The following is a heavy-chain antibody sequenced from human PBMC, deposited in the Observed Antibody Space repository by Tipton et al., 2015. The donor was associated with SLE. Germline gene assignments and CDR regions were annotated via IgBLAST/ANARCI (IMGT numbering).Heavy chain of an antibody. Sequence: TLSLTCAVYGGSFSGYYWSWIRQPPGKGLEWIGEINHSGSTNYNPSLKSRVTISVDTSKNQFSLKLSSVTAADTAVYYCARDRPIYDSGSYLYWGQGTLVTVSS. V-gene: IGHV4-34*01. CDR2: INHSGST. D-gene: IGHD3-10*01. CDR3: ARDRPIYDSGSYLY. J-gene: IGHJ4*02. CDR1: GGSFSGYY.